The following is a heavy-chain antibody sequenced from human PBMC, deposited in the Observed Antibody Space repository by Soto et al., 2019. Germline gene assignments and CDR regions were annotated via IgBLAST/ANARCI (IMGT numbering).Heavy chain of an antibody. Sequence: GGSLRLSCAASGFTFSRYAMSWVREAPGKGLEWVSAISGSGGSTYYADSVKGRFTISRDNSKNTLYLQMNSLRAEDTAVYYCAKSHYGSGSYSPLNYYYYYGMDVWGKGTTVTVSS. D-gene: IGHD3-10*01. J-gene: IGHJ6*04. CDR1: GFTFSRYA. V-gene: IGHV3-23*01. CDR3: AKSHYGSGSYSPLNYYYYYGMDV. CDR2: ISGSGGST.